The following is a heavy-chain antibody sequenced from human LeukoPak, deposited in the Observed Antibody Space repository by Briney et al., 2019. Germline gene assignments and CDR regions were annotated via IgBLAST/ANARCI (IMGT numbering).Heavy chain of an antibody. D-gene: IGHD3-22*01. CDR2: INPNSGGT. V-gene: IGHV1-2*02. Sequence: GASVKVSCKASGYTFTGYYMHWVRQAPGQGLEWMGWINPNSGGTNYAQKFQGRVTMTRDTSISTAYMELSRLRSDDTAVYYCARGGDYYDSSGEGYDAFDIWGQGTMVTVSS. CDR1: GYTFTGYY. J-gene: IGHJ3*02. CDR3: ARGGDYYDSSGEGYDAFDI.